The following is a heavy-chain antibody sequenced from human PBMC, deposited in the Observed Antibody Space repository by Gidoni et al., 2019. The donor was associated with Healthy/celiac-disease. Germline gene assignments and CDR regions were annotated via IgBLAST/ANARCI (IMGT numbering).Heavy chain of an antibody. V-gene: IGHV3-23*01. CDR3: AKDVYYDFWSGYSPFDY. CDR2: ISGSGGST. Sequence: EVQLLESGGGLVQPGGSLRLSCAASGFTFSSYAMRWVRQAPGKGLEWVSGISGSGGSTYCADSVKGRFTISRDNSKNTLYLQMNSLRAEDTAVYYCAKDVYYDFWSGYSPFDYWGQGTLVTVSS. CDR1: GFTFSSYA. D-gene: IGHD3-3*01. J-gene: IGHJ4*02.